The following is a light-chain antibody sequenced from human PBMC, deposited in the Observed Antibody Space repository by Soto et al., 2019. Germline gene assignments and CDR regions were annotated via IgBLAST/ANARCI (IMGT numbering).Light chain of an antibody. V-gene: IGKV1-5*03. CDR2: KAS. J-gene: IGKJ1*01. CDR1: QSISSW. CDR3: QQYNSYSPRT. Sequence: TLSASVGDRVTITCRASQSISSWLAWYQQKPGKAPKLLIYKASSLESGVPSRFSGSGSGTEFTLTISSLQPDDFATYYCQQYNSYSPRTFGQGTKVDIK.